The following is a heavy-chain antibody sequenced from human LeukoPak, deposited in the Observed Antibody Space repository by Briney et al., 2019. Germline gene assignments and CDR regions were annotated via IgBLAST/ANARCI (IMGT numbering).Heavy chain of an antibody. CDR1: GYTFTSYG. Sequence: ASVKVSCKASGYTFTSYGISWVRQAPGQGLEWMGWISAYNGNTNYAQKLQGRVTMTTDTSTSTAYMELSSLRSEDAAVYYCARSPMAVAAAGWFDPWGQGTLVTVSS. D-gene: IGHD6-13*01. V-gene: IGHV1-18*01. J-gene: IGHJ5*02. CDR2: ISAYNGNT. CDR3: ARSPMAVAAAGWFDP.